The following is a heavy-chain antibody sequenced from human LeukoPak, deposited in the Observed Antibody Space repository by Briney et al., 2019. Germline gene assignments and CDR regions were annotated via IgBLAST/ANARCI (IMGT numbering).Heavy chain of an antibody. V-gene: IGHV3-23*01. CDR1: GFTFSTYG. Sequence: GGSLRLSCEASGFTFSTYGMSWVRQAAGKGLEWVSAISGSGGSTYYADSVKGRVTISRDNSKNTLYLQVNSLRVEDTAVYYRAQDRLGAMMYFDFWGQGTLVTVSS. J-gene: IGHJ4*02. CDR3: AQDRLGAMMYFDF. CDR2: ISGSGGST. D-gene: IGHD1-26*01.